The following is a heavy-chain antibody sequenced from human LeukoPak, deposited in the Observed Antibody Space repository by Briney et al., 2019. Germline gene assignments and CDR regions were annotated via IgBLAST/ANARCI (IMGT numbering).Heavy chain of an antibody. CDR3: ARDPVEMATPNFGY. J-gene: IGHJ4*02. V-gene: IGHV3-21*01. D-gene: IGHD5-24*01. Sequence: PGGSLRLSCAASGFTFSSYSMNWVRQAPGKGLEWVSSISSSSSYIYYADSVKGRFTISRDNAKNSLYLQMNSLRAEDTAVYYCARDPVEMATPNFGYWGQGTLVTVSS. CDR2: ISSSSSYI. CDR1: GFTFSSYS.